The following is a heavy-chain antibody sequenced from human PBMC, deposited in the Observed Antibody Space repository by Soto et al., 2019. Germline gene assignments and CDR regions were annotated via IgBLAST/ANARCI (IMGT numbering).Heavy chain of an antibody. Sequence: PSETLSLTCAVSGGSISSGGYSWSWIRQPPGKGLEWIGYIYHGVSTYYNPSIKSRVTISVDTSKNQFSLKLSSVTAADTAVYYCATQEVGGSYVYTFDPWGQGTLVTVSS. D-gene: IGHD1-26*01. V-gene: IGHV4-30-2*03. CDR2: IYHGVST. CDR3: ATQEVGGSYVYTFDP. J-gene: IGHJ5*02. CDR1: GGSISSGGYS.